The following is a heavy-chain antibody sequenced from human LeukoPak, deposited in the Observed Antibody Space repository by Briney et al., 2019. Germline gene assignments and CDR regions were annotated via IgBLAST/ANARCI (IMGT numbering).Heavy chain of an antibody. Sequence: SETLSLTCTVSGGSIRSSSYYWGWIRQPPEKGLEWIGSIYYSGSTYYNPSLKSRVTISVDTSKNHFSLRLSSVTAADTAVYYCARDSGGVEATGVGFDYWGQGTLVTVSS. CDR1: GGSIRSSSYY. CDR2: IYYSGST. J-gene: IGHJ4*02. D-gene: IGHD1-26*01. V-gene: IGHV4-39*07. CDR3: ARDSGGVEATGVGFDY.